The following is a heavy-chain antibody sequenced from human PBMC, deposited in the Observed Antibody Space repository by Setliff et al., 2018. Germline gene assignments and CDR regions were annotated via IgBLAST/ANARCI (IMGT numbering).Heavy chain of an antibody. CDR2: IYIGGSA. CDR1: GGSISSYY. CDR3: AREQWLDPPGYYYMDV. Sequence: SETLSLTCTVSGGSISSYYWSWIRQPAGKGLEWIWHIYIGGSANYNPSLKSRVTMSIETSKNQFSLKLNSVTAADMAVYYCAREQWLDPPGYYYMDVWAKGTTVTVSS. D-gene: IGHD6-19*01. V-gene: IGHV4-4*07. J-gene: IGHJ6*03.